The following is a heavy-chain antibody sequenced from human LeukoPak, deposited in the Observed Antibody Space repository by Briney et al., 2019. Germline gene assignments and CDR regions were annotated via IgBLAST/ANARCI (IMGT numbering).Heavy chain of an antibody. D-gene: IGHD1-26*01. Sequence: GGSLRLSCAASGFTFSSYSMNWVRQAPGKGLEWVSYISSSSSTIYYADSVKGRFTISRDNAKNSLYLQMNSLRAEDTAVYYCEVGATRGDFDYWGQGTLVTVSS. CDR3: EVGATRGDFDY. V-gene: IGHV3-48*04. CDR2: ISSSSSTI. CDR1: GFTFSSYS. J-gene: IGHJ4*02.